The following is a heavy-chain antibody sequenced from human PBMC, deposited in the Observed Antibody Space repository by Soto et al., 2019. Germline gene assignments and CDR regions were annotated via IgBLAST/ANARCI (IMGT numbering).Heavy chain of an antibody. CDR1: GGSLTRYY. CDR2: IYYSGSS. Sequence: PSETLSLTCTVSGGSLTRYYWAWTRQPPGKGLELIGYIYYSGSSSYNPSINCRVTISVDSSNNQFSLNLSSVSAADTAVYYCARLGGYYQSLDSWGQG. D-gene: IGHD3-22*01. J-gene: IGHJ5*02. CDR3: ARLGGYYQSLDS. V-gene: IGHV4-59*08.